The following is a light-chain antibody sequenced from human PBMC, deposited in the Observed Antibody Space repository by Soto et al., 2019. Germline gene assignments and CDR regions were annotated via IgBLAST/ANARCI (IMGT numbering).Light chain of an antibody. J-gene: IGKJ2*01. CDR1: QSISSY. CDR2: AAS. V-gene: IGKV1-39*01. Sequence: DIQMTQSPSSLSASVGDRVTITCRASQSISSYLNWYQQKPGKAPKLLIYAASSLQSGVPSRFSGSGSGTESTLTISSLQPEDFATYYCQQSYSTLRTFGQGTKLEIK. CDR3: QQSYSTLRT.